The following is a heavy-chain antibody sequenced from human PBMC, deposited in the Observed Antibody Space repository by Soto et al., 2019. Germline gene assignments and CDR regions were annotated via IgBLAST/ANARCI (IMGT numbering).Heavy chain of an antibody. CDR3: AGRIAAAGYYYYGMDV. D-gene: IGHD6-13*01. Sequence: SVKVSCKASGGTFSSYAISWVRQAPGQGLEWMGGIIPIFGTANYAQKFQGRVTITADESTSTAYMELSSPRSEDTAVYYCAGRIAAAGYYYYGMDVWGQGTTVTVSS. CDR2: IIPIFGTA. J-gene: IGHJ6*02. CDR1: GGTFSSYA. V-gene: IGHV1-69*13.